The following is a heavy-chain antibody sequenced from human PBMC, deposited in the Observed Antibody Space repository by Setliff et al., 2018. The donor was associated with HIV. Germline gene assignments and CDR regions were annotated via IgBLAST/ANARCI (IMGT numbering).Heavy chain of an antibody. Sequence: GASVKVSCKASGYTFTNHGFSWVRQAPGQGLEWVGWISPNSGDTDYIQKFQGRVTLTTDTSTNTAYMELRSLRPDDTAIYYCARGGQQWLPYYYCYMDVWGEGTTVTVSS. J-gene: IGHJ6*03. CDR1: GYTFTNHG. CDR3: ARGGQQWLPYYYCYMDV. CDR2: ISPNSGDT. D-gene: IGHD6-19*01. V-gene: IGHV1-18*01.